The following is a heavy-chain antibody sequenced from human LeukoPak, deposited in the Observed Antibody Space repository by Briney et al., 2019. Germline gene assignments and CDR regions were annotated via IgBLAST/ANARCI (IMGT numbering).Heavy chain of an antibody. CDR1: GFTFSSYS. D-gene: IGHD2-15*01. CDR3: ARFGGGYGMDV. CDR2: ISSSSSHV. V-gene: IGHV3-21*06. J-gene: IGHJ6*02. Sequence: PGGSLRLSCAASGFTFSSYSMNWVRQAPGKGLEWVSSISSSSSHVYYADSVKGRFTISRDNAKNSLYLQMNSLRAEDTAVYYCARFGGGYGMDVWGQGTTVTVSS.